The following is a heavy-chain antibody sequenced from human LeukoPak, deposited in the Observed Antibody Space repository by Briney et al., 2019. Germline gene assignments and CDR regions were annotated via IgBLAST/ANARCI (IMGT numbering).Heavy chain of an antibody. V-gene: IGHV3-21*01. Sequence: KPGGSLRLSCAASGFTFDDYAMNWVRQAPGKGLEWVSSISSSSSYIYYADSVKGRFTISRDNAKNSLYLQMNSLRAEDTAVYYCATLDQWFGELLSDYWGQGTLVTVSS. CDR2: ISSSSSYI. D-gene: IGHD3-10*01. J-gene: IGHJ4*02. CDR1: GFTFDDYA. CDR3: ATLDQWFGELLSDY.